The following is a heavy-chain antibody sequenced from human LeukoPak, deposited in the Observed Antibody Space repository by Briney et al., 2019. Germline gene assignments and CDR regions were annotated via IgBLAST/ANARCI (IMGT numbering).Heavy chain of an antibody. D-gene: IGHD2-8*02. CDR1: GFTFSSYA. CDR3: ARDDPVVYATYDH. V-gene: IGHV3-7*01. Sequence: GGSLRLSCAASGFTFSSYAMSWVRQAPGKGREWVANINRDASEKYYVDSVKGRFTISRDNAKNSLYLQMTNLRADDTAAYYCARDDPVVYATYDHWGQGSLVTVSS. J-gene: IGHJ4*02. CDR2: INRDASEK.